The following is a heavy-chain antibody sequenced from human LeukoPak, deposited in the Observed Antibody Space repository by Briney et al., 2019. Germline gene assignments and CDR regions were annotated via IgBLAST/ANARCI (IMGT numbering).Heavy chain of an antibody. D-gene: IGHD6-13*01. CDR3: ARGQRGSWGNWFDP. V-gene: IGHV4-34*01. J-gene: IGHJ5*02. CDR2: INHSGST. Sequence: SETLSLTCAVYGGSFSGYYWSWMRQPPGKGLESIGEINHSGSTNYNPSLKSRVTISVDTSKNQFSLKLSSVTAADTAVYYCARGQRGSWGNWFDPWGQGTLVTVSS. CDR1: GGSFSGYY.